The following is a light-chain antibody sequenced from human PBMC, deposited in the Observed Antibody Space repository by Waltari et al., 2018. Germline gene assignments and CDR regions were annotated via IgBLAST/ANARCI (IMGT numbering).Light chain of an antibody. V-gene: IGKV3-20*01. CDR1: QSVRNNN. Sequence: EIVLTQSPGTLSLSPGERATLSCRASQSVRNNNIAWYQQKPGQPPRLLIYHAASGPTGVPDRFSGSGSGTDFTLTIIQLEPEDSAVYYCQQYGALPGTFGQGTKVEIK. CDR2: HAA. J-gene: IGKJ1*01. CDR3: QQYGALPGT.